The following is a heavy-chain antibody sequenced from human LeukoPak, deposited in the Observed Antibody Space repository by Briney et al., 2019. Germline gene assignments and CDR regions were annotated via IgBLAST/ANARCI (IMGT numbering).Heavy chain of an antibody. J-gene: IGHJ4*02. CDR2: IYHSGST. Sequence: SETLSLTCTVSGYSISSGYYWGWIRQPPGKGLEWIGSIYHSGSTYYNPSLKSRVTISVDTSKNQFSLKLSSVTAADTAVYYCARAYSSSLTRFDYWGQGTLVTVSS. CDR3: ARAYSSSLTRFDY. D-gene: IGHD6-13*01. CDR1: GYSISSGYY. V-gene: IGHV4-38-2*02.